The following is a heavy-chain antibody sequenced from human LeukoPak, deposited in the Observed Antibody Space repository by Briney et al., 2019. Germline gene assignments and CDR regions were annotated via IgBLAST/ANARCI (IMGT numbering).Heavy chain of an antibody. Sequence: GGSLRLSCAASGFTFSSYAMSWVRQAPGKGLEWVSSISSSSSYIYYADSVKGRFTISRDNAKNSLYLQMNSLRAEDTAVYYCAGTYYDILTGYRDAFDIWGQGTMVTVSS. CDR1: GFTFSSYA. D-gene: IGHD3-9*01. CDR2: ISSSSSYI. CDR3: AGTYYDILTGYRDAFDI. V-gene: IGHV3-21*01. J-gene: IGHJ3*02.